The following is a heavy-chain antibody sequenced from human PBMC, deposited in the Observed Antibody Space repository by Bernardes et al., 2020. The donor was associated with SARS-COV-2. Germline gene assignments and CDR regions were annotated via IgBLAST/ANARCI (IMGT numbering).Heavy chain of an antibody. CDR1: RGAINSGTYF. V-gene: IGHV4-61*02. CDR2: IYTTGDT. CDR3: GRQVVGAGTGDT. D-gene: IGHD1-1*01. J-gene: IGHJ5*02. Sequence: TLSLTCTVSRGAINSGTYFWTWIRQPAGKGLEWIGRIYTTGDTDYNPSLRSRVSISIDLSKNQFSLTLTSVTAADTAGYFCGRQVVGAGTGDTWGTGTLVNV.